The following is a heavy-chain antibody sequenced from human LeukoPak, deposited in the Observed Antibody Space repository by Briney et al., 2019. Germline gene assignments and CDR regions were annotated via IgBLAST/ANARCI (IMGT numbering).Heavy chain of an antibody. J-gene: IGHJ6*02. CDR2: ISAYNGNT. Sequence: GASVKVSCKASGYTFTSYGISWVRQAPGQGLEWMGWISAYNGNTNYAQKLQGRVTMTTDASTSTAYMELRSLRSDDTAVYYCTRDGEYYYYYGMDVWGQGTTVTVSS. CDR1: GYTFTSYG. CDR3: TRDGEYYYYYGMDV. V-gene: IGHV1-18*01. D-gene: IGHD3-3*01.